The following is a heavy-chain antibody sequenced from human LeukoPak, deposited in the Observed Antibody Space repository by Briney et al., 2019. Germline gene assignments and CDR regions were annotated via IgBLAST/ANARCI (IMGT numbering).Heavy chain of an antibody. D-gene: IGHD1-14*01. Sequence: GAPVKVSCKASGYTFTSYAMHWVRQAPGQRLEWMGWINAGNGNTKYSQKFQGRITMTSDTSISTAHMELTRLTFDDTAVYYCAAGKFVASFDYWGQGSQVIVSS. CDR3: AAGKFVASFDY. V-gene: IGHV1-3*01. J-gene: IGHJ4*02. CDR2: INAGNGNT. CDR1: GYTFTSYA.